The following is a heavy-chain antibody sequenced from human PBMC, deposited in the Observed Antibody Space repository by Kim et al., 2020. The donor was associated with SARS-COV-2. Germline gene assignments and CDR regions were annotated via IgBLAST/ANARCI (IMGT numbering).Heavy chain of an antibody. CDR2: IYYSGST. J-gene: IGHJ4*02. CDR3: ARVTTVVTPQGGYFDY. D-gene: IGHD4-17*01. Sequence: SETLSLTCTVSGGSISSGGYYWSWIRQHPGKGLEWIGYIYYSGSTYYNPSLKSRVTISVDTSKNQFSLKLSSVTAADTAVYYCARVTTVVTPQGGYFDYWVQGTLLTVSS. V-gene: IGHV4-31*03. CDR1: GGSISSGGYY.